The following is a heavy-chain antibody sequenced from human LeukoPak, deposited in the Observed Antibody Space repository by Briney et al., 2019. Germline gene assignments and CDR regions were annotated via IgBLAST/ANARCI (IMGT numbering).Heavy chain of an antibody. D-gene: IGHD3-22*01. CDR1: GGSISSGGYY. CDR3: ASSYYYDSSGPGAFDI. V-gene: IGHV4-31*03. Sequence: SETLSLTCTVSGGSISSGGYYWSWIRQHPGKGLEWIGYIYYSGSTYYNPSLKSRVTISVDTSKNQFSLKLSSVTAADTAVYYCASSYYYDSSGPGAFDIWGQGTMVTVSS. J-gene: IGHJ3*02. CDR2: IYYSGST.